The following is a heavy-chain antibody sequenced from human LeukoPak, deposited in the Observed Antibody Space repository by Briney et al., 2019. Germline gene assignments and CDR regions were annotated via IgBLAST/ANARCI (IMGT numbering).Heavy chain of an antibody. CDR3: AKQGALATTVIVSLWYFDY. V-gene: IGHV3-23*01. J-gene: IGHJ4*02. Sequence: GGSLRLSCVASGFTISDYAISWVRQAPGKGLQWVTSISGSGNVTYYDDSVRGRVTISRDNSKNTLYLHLNSLRADDTAVYFCAKQGALATTVIVSLWYFDYWGQGTPVTVSS. CDR1: GFTISDYA. CDR2: ISGSGNVT. D-gene: IGHD3-16*02.